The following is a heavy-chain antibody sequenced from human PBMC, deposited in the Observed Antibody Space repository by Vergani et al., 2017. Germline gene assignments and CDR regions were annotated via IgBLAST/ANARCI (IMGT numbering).Heavy chain of an antibody. CDR1: GFTFSSYW. Sequence: EVQLLESGGGLVQPGGSLRLSCAASGFTFSSYWMHWVRQAPGKGLVWVSRINSDGSSTSYADSVKGRFTISRDNAKNTLYLQMNSLRAEDTAVYYCARGDSSGWAYYYYYGMDVWGQGTTVTVSS. J-gene: IGHJ6*02. CDR3: ARGDSSGWAYYYYYGMDV. CDR2: INSDGSST. V-gene: IGHV3-74*02. D-gene: IGHD6-19*01.